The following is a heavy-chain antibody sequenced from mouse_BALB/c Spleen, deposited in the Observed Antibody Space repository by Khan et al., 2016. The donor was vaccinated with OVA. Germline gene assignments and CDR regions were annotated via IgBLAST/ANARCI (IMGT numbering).Heavy chain of an antibody. D-gene: IGHD2-1*01. V-gene: IGHV1-7*01. CDR1: GYTFTTYW. CDR3: ARRGPYGIFAY. Sequence: QVQLKQSGAELAKPGASVKMSCTASGYTFTTYWIHWVKQRPGQGLEWIGYINPSTGYTEYNQKFKDKATLTTDKSSSTAYMQLSSLTSEDSAVYYCARRGPYGIFAYWGQGTLVTVSA. J-gene: IGHJ3*01. CDR2: INPSTGYT.